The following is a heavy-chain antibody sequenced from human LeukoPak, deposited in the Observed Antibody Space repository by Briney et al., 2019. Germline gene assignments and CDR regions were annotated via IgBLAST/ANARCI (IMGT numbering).Heavy chain of an antibody. V-gene: IGHV3-23*01. CDR1: GFTFSSYA. CDR2: ISGSGGST. Sequence: PGGSLRLSCAASGFTFSSYAMSWVREAPRKGLEWVSAISGSGGSTYYADSVKGRFTISRDNSKNTLYLQMNSLRAEDTAVYYCAKMGYCSGGSCSCFDYWGQGTLVTVSS. CDR3: AKMGYCSGGSCSCFDY. J-gene: IGHJ4*02. D-gene: IGHD2-15*01.